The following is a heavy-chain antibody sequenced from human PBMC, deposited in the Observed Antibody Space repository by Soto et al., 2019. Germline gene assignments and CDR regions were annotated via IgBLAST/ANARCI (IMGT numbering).Heavy chain of an antibody. V-gene: IGHV4-30-4*01. D-gene: IGHD3-16*01. CDR3: AREPPGGAFDI. CDR2: IYYSGST. Sequence: SETLSLTCTVSGGSISSGDYYWSWIRQPPGKGLEWIGYIYYSGSTYYNPSLKSRVTISVDTSKNQFSLKLSSVTAADTAVYYCAREPPGGAFDIWGQGTIVTVS. J-gene: IGHJ3*02. CDR1: GGSISSGDYY.